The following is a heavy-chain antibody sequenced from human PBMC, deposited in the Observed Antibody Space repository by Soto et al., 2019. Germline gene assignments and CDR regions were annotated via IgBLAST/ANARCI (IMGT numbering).Heavy chain of an antibody. D-gene: IGHD3-16*01. CDR1: GFTFSTSS. Sequence: EVQLLESGGGLVQPGGSLRLSCAASGFTFSTSSMSWVRQAPGKGLEWVPAIRGDSGAIYYADSVKGRFTISRDNSRDTLYLQMNSLRAEDTALYFCARGGRFTFGFDYWGQGTLISVSS. CDR3: ARGGRFTFGFDY. V-gene: IGHV3-23*01. CDR2: IRGDSGAI. J-gene: IGHJ4*02.